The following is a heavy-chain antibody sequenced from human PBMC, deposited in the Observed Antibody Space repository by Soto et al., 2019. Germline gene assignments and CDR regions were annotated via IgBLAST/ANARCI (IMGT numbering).Heavy chain of an antibody. V-gene: IGHV4-34*01. CDR3: ARVERGTATTVVDAFDI. Sequence: QVQLQQWGAGLLKPSETLSLTCAVYGGFVSSGSYYWSWIRQPPGKGLEWIGEMSHSGGTHFNPYRKSRFTISVDTSKNQFSLRMSSVTAADTALYYCARVERGTATTVVDAFDIWGPGTMVTVSS. CDR1: GGFVSSGSYY. J-gene: IGHJ3*02. D-gene: IGHD1-1*01. CDR2: MSHSGGT.